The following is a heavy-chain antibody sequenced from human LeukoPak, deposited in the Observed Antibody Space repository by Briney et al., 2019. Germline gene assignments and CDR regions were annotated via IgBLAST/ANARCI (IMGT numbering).Heavy chain of an antibody. J-gene: IGHJ4*02. CDR3: AAVRRNYDSSGYYDY. D-gene: IGHD3-22*01. CDR2: IFVGSGNT. CDR1: GFTFTSSA. V-gene: IGHV1-58*01. Sequence: GASVKVSCRASGFTFTSSAVQWVRQARGQRLEWIGWIFVGSGNTNYAQKFQERVTITRDMSTSTAYMELSSLRSEDTAVYYCAAVRRNYDSSGYYDYWGQGTLVTVSS.